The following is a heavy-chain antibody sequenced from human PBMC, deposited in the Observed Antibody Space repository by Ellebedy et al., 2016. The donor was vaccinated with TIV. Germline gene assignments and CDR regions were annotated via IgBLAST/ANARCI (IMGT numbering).Heavy chain of an antibody. CDR2: ISTNGREK. V-gene: IGHV3-30*03. Sequence: GESLKISCVASGFTLSTYGMHWVRQTPNKGLEWVAFISTNGREKYYIDSVKGRFTISRDISKNTLYLQMNSLRVDDTAVYYCARDLDVYVWGTYRFWGQGILVTVSS. D-gene: IGHD3-16*02. CDR3: ARDLDVYVWGTYRF. CDR1: GFTLSTYG. J-gene: IGHJ4*02.